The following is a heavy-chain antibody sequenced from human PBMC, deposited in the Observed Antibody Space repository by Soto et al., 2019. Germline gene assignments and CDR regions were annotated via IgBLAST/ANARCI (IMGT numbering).Heavy chain of an antibody. J-gene: IGHJ4*02. CDR1: GYTFTSYG. CDR3: ARDWYSGYDLVGSTFDY. CDR2: ISAYNGNT. D-gene: IGHD5-12*01. Sequence: GASVKVSCKASGYTFTSYGISWVRQAPGQGLEWMGWISAYNGNTNYAQKLQGRVTMTTDTSTSTAYMELRSLRSDDTAVYYCARDWYSGYDLVGSTFDYWGQGTLVTVSS. V-gene: IGHV1-18*01.